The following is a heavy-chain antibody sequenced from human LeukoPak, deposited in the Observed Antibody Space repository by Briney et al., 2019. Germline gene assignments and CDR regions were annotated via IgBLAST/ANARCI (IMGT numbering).Heavy chain of an antibody. V-gene: IGHV4-59*01. CDR1: GASIDSYY. D-gene: IGHD3-3*01. CDR2: IYYTGRT. Sequence: PSETLSLTCTISGASIDSYYWSWIRQPPGKGLEWIGYIYYTGRTNHNPSLKSRFTISVDTSKNQVSLNLAPVTAADTALYYCARSAWDGHRITVFGVAEYWYLDLWGRGASVTVSS. CDR3: ARSAWDGHRITVFGVAEYWYLDL. J-gene: IGHJ2*01.